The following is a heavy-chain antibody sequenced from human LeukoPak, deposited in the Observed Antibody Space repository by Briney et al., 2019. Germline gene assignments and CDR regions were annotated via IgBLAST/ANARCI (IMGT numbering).Heavy chain of an antibody. CDR2: INHSGST. CDR3: ARDPGVSVFDI. CDR1: GGSFSGYY. D-gene: IGHD3-22*01. V-gene: IGHV4-34*01. Sequence: PSETLSLSCAVYGGSFSGYYWSWIRQPPGKGLEWIGEINHSGSTNYNPSLKGRVTISVDTSKNQFSLKLSSVTAADTAVYYCARDPGVSVFDIWGQGTMVTVSS. J-gene: IGHJ3*02.